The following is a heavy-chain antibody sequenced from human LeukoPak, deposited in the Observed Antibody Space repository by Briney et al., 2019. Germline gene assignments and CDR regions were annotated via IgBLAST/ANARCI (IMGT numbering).Heavy chain of an antibody. CDR1: GFTFDDYA. CDR3: AKDSGYDLSAFDY. Sequence: PGGSLRLSCAASGFTFDDYAMHWVRKAPGKGLEWVSGISWNSGSIGYADSVKGRFTISRDNAKNSLYLQMNSLRAEDTALYYCAKDSGYDLSAFDYWGQGTLVTVSS. CDR2: ISWNSGSI. D-gene: IGHD5-12*01. J-gene: IGHJ4*02. V-gene: IGHV3-9*01.